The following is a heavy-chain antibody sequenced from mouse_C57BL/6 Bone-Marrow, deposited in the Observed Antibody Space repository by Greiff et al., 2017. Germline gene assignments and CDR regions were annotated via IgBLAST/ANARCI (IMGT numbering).Heavy chain of an antibody. D-gene: IGHD2-3*01. V-gene: IGHV14-4*01. Sequence: VQLKQSGAELVRPGDSVKLSCKASGFNIQDDYINWVKQRPEQGLEWIGWIDPEIGDTEYASKFQGKATITSDTSSNTAYLQLSSLTSEDTAVYYCSSFDVNYFDFWGQGTPLTVAS. J-gene: IGHJ2*01. CDR1: GFNIQDDY. CDR3: SSFDVNYFDF. CDR2: IDPEIGDT.